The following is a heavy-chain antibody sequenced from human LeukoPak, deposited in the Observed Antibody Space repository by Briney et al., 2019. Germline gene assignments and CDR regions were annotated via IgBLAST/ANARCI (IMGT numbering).Heavy chain of an antibody. CDR3: ATLSGYYTEGFDY. D-gene: IGHD3-3*01. CDR2: IYYSGST. V-gene: IGHV4-59*04. Sequence: SETLSLTCTVSGGSISSYYWSWIRQPPGKGLEWIGYIYYSGSTYYNPSLKSRVTISVDTSKNQFSLKLSSVTAADTAVYYCATLSGYYTEGFDYWGQGTLVTVSS. J-gene: IGHJ4*02. CDR1: GGSISSYY.